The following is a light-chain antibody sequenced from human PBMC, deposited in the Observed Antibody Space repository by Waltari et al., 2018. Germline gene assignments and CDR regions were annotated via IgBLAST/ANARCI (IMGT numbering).Light chain of an antibody. CDR3: QQFDIYPIT. J-gene: IGKJ4*01. V-gene: IGKV1-9*01. CDR2: AAS. Sequence: DIQLTQSPSFLSASVGDRVTITCRASQGIRSSLTLYQLKPGKAPMLLIYAASTLQAGVPSRFSASGSGTDFTLTISSLQPEDFAIYYCQQFDIYPITFGGGTKVEIK. CDR1: QGIRSS.